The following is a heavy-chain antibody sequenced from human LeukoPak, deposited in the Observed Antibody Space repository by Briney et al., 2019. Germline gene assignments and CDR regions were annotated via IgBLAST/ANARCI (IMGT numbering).Heavy chain of an antibody. CDR3: ASTGYGDYPFDY. V-gene: IGHV4-34*01. CDR1: GGSFSGYY. Sequence: SETLSLTCAVYGGSFSGYYWSWIRQPPGKGLEWIGEINHSGSTNYNPSLKSRVTISVDTSKNQFSLKLGSVTAADTAVYYCASTGYGDYPFDYWGQGTLVTVSS. CDR2: INHSGST. D-gene: IGHD4-17*01. J-gene: IGHJ4*02.